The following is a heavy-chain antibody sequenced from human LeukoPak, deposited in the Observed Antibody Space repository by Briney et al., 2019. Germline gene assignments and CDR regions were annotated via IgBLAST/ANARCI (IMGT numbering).Heavy chain of an antibody. J-gene: IGHJ6*02. V-gene: IGHV1-18*01. CDR2: ISAYNGNT. D-gene: IGHD2-2*01. Sequence: ASVKVSCKAFGYTFTSYGISWVRQAPGQGLEWMGWISAYNGNTNYAQKLQGRVTMTTDTSTSTACMEPRSLRSDDTAVYYCARVRYCSSTSCYLWYYYYGMDVWGQGTTVTVSS. CDR3: ARVRYCSSTSCYLWYYYYGMDV. CDR1: GYTFTSYG.